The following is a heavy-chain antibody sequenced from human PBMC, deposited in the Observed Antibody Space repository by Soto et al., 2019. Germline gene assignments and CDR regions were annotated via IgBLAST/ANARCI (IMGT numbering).Heavy chain of an antibody. D-gene: IGHD3-22*01. CDR2: ISCDGSNK. Sequence: QVQLVESGGGVVQPGRSLRLSCAASGFTFSSYAMHWVRQAPGKGLEWVAVISCDGSNKYYADSVKGRFTISRDNSKNTLYLQMNSLRAEDTAVYYCARGNYDSSGYYYSYWGQGTLVTVSS. V-gene: IGHV3-30-3*01. J-gene: IGHJ4*02. CDR3: ARGNYDSSGYYYSY. CDR1: GFTFSSYA.